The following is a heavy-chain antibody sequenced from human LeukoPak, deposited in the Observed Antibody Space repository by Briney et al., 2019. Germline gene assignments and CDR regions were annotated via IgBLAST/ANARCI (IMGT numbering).Heavy chain of an antibody. D-gene: IGHD2-15*01. CDR2: INHSGST. CDR1: GGSFSGYY. V-gene: IGHV4-34*01. CDR3: ARGYCSGGSCYSYYYYFYMDV. J-gene: IGHJ6*03. Sequence: SETLSLTCAVYGGSFSGYYWSWIRQPPGKGLEWIGEINHSGSTNYNPSLKSRVTISVDTSKNQFSLKLSSVTAADTAVYYCARGYCSGGSCYSYYYYFYMDVWGKGTTVTVSS.